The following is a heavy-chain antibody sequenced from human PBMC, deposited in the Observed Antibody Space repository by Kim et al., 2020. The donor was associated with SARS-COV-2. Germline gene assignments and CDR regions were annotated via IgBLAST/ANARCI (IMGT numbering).Heavy chain of an antibody. Sequence: FTISRDNAKNSLYLQMNSLRAEDTAVYYCARALLYYDILTGYFRDAFDIWGQGTMVTVSS. V-gene: IGHV3-11*06. CDR3: ARALLYYDILTGYFRDAFDI. D-gene: IGHD3-9*01. J-gene: IGHJ3*02.